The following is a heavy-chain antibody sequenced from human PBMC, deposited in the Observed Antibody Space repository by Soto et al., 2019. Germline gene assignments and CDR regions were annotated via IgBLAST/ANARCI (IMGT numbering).Heavy chain of an antibody. V-gene: IGHV3-23*01. J-gene: IGHJ4*02. D-gene: IGHD3-22*01. CDR3: AKDPRQLIVYFDY. CDR2: ISDNGGTT. Sequence: GGSLRLSCAASEFTFSNYAMSWVRQAPGKGLEWVSSISDNGGTTYYADSVKGRFTISRDNSKNTLYLQMNSLRAEDTAVYYCAKDPRQLIVYFDYWGQGTQATVSS. CDR1: EFTFSNYA.